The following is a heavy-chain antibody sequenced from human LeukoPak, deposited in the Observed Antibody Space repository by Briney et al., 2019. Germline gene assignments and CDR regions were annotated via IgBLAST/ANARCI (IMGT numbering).Heavy chain of an antibody. Sequence: ASVKVSCKASGYTFTGYYMHWVRQAPGQGLEWMGWINPNSGGTNYAQKFQGRVTMTRDTSISTAYMELSRLRSDDTAVYYCAMAKDTIVATTGDYWGQGTLVTVSS. V-gene: IGHV1-2*02. D-gene: IGHD5-12*01. CDR3: AMAKDTIVATTGDY. CDR1: GYTFTGYY. CDR2: INPNSGGT. J-gene: IGHJ4*02.